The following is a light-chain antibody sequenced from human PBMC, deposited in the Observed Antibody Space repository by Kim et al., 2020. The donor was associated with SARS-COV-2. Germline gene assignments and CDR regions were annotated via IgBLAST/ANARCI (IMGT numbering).Light chain of an antibody. V-gene: IGKV1-39*01. CDR1: QVINTC. CDR2: GAS. Sequence: DIEMTQSPSSLSAAIGDRVTITCRASQVINTCLNWYQQKSGRAPKLLIFGASSLQSGVPSRFSGSGSVTEFTLTISSLQREEFATYFCQQSYATPPTFGQGTKVDIK. J-gene: IGKJ1*01. CDR3: QQSYATPPT.